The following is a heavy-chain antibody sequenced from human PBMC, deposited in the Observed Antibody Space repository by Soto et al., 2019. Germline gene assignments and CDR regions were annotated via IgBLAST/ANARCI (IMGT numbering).Heavy chain of an antibody. J-gene: IGHJ4*02. CDR1: GFTFNDAW. Sequence: EVQLVESGGDLVRPGGSLKLSCAGSGFTFNDAWVNWVRQRPGRGLEWVGRILKTIDGGPTEYAAPVRGRFTISRDDSKTTVDMYMNSLQIEATASYYFSAYMATPAVGDFWGKGTLVTVSS. CDR3: SAYMATPAVGDF. CDR2: ILKTIDGGPT. D-gene: IGHD3-3*01. V-gene: IGHV3-15*01.